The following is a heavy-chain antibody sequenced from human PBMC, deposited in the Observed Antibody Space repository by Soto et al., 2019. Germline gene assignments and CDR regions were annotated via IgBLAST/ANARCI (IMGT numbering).Heavy chain of an antibody. CDR1: GFTFRNYG. D-gene: IGHD3-3*01. Sequence: QVQVVESGGGVVQPGTSLRLSCAASGFTFRNYGMHWVRQAPGKGLEWVAVIWFDGSNEYYADSVNGRFTVSRDNSENTMYLQMNSLRVEDTAVYYCARDAVGLGNYEIWSGYFWFDPWGQGTLVTVSS. V-gene: IGHV3-33*01. CDR2: IWFDGSNE. CDR3: ARDAVGLGNYEIWSGYFWFDP. J-gene: IGHJ5*02.